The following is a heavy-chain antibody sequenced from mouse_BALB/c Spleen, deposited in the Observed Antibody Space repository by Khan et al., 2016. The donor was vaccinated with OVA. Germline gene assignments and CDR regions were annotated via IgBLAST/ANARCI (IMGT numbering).Heavy chain of an antibody. V-gene: IGHV2-6-1*01. Sequence: VELVESGPGLVAPSQSLSITCTISGFSLTDYGVHWVRQPPGKGLEWLVLMWGDGTTSYNSALKSRLTISKDNSKSQVFLKMNSLQTDDTAMYFCAGQPYYHYNVMDYWGQGTSVTVSS. CDR2: MWGDGTT. CDR3: AGQPYYHYNVMDY. D-gene: IGHD2-10*01. CDR1: GFSLTDYG. J-gene: IGHJ4*01.